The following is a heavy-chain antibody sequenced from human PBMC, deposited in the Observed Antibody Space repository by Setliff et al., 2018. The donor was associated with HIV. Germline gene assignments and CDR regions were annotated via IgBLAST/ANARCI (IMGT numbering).Heavy chain of an antibody. D-gene: IGHD3-22*01. J-gene: IGHJ4*02. CDR3: ARSRSSGYYCDY. Sequence: SVKVSCKASGGTFSSYAISWVRQAPGQGLEWMGGIIPIFGTANYAQKFQGRVTVTADESTSTAYMELSSLGSEDTAVYYCARSRSSGYYCDYWGQGTLVTVSS. CDR2: IIPIFGTA. V-gene: IGHV1-69*13. CDR1: GGTFSSYA.